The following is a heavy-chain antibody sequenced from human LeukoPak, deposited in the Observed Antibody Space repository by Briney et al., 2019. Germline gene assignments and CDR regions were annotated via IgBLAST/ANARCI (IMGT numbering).Heavy chain of an antibody. CDR2: ISNTGNTI. V-gene: IGHV3-11*04. D-gene: IGHD6-19*01. CDR1: GFAFSDYY. J-gene: IGHJ4*02. Sequence: PGGSLRLSCAASGFAFSDYYMSWIRQAPGKGLEWVSYISNTGNTIYDADSVKGRFTISRDNARNSLYLQMNSLRAEDTAVYYCARPSTSGWSWVYANWGQGTLVTVSS. CDR3: ARPSTSGWSWVYAN.